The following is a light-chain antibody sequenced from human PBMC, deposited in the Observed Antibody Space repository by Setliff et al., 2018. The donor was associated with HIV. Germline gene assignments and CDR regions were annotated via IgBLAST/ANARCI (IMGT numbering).Light chain of an antibody. J-gene: IGLJ1*01. V-gene: IGLV2-14*03. CDR2: DVS. CDR1: SGDVGGYNY. CDR3: SSYTSSTPLYV. Sequence: QSALTQPASVSGSPGQSITISCAETSGDVGGYNYVSWYQQHPGKAPKLMISDVSNRPSGVSNRFSGSKSGNTASLTISGLQAEDEADYYCSSYTSSTPLYVFGTGTKVTVL.